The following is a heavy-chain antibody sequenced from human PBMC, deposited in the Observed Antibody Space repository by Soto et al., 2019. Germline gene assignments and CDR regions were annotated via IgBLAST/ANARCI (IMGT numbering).Heavy chain of an antibody. J-gene: IGHJ6*02. CDR3: SYDSSGYYANYGMDV. V-gene: IGHV3-73*01. CDR2: IRSKANSYAT. Sequence: GGSLRLSCAASGFTFSGSAMHWVRQASGKGLEWVGRIRSKANSYATAYAASVKGRFTISRDDSKNTAYLQMNSLKTEDTAVYYCSYDSSGYYANYGMDVWGQGTTVTVSS. CDR1: GFTFSGSA. D-gene: IGHD3-22*01.